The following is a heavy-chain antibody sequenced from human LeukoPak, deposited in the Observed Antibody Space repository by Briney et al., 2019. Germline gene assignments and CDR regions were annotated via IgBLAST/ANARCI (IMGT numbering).Heavy chain of an antibody. J-gene: IGHJ4*02. CDR1: GFTFSRYP. D-gene: IGHD3-22*01. V-gene: IGHV3-64*01. CDR3: ASAYDSSGYYPFDY. CDR2: ISSTGGST. Sequence: PGGSLRLSCAASGFTFSRYPMHWVRQAPGKGLEHVSAISSTGGSTYYANSVKGRFTISRDNSKKTLYLQMGSPRADDMAVYYCASAYDSSGYYPFDYWGQGTLVTVSS.